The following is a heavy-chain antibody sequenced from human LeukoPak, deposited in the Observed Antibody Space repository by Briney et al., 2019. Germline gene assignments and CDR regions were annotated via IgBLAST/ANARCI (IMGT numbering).Heavy chain of an antibody. D-gene: IGHD3-9*01. CDR1: GFTFGDYA. CDR3: TSARYGIYFDY. J-gene: IGHJ4*02. Sequence: GRSLRLSCTASGFTFGDYAMSWVRQAPGKGLAGVGFMRSKSYGWTTEYAASVKGRFTISRDDYKSIAYLKMNTVKPEDTAVYYCTSARYGIYFDYWGQGTLVSVSS. V-gene: IGHV3-49*04. CDR2: MRSKSYGWTT.